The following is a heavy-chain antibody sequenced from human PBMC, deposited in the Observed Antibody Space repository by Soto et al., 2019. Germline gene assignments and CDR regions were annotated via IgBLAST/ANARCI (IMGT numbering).Heavy chain of an antibody. Sequence: EVQLLESGGGLVQPGGSLRLSCAASGFTFSSYAMSWVRQAPGKGREWVSAISGSGGSTYYADSVKGRFTISRDNSKTTLYLQMNSLRAEDTAVYYCAKVPTRSMVRGVALDYWGQGTLVTVSS. J-gene: IGHJ4*02. CDR3: AKVPTRSMVRGVALDY. CDR2: ISGSGGST. D-gene: IGHD3-10*01. V-gene: IGHV3-23*01. CDR1: GFTFSSYA.